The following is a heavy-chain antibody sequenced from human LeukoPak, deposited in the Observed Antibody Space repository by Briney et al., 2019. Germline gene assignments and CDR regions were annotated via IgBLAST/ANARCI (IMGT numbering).Heavy chain of an antibody. V-gene: IGHV3-48*04. J-gene: IGHJ6*02. CDR2: ISTTSSTI. Sequence: GSLRLSCAASGFTFSTYSMNWVRQAPGKGLEWVSYISTTSSTIYYADSVKGRFTISRDNAKNSLDLQMNSLRAEDTAVYYCAKDRGIGSDYYYYGMDVWGQGTTVTVSS. D-gene: IGHD1-26*01. CDR3: AKDRGIGSDYYYYGMDV. CDR1: GFTFSTYS.